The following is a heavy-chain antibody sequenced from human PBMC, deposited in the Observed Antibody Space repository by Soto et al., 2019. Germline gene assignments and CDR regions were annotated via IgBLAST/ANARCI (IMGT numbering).Heavy chain of an antibody. CDR2: ISYDGSNK. CDR3: ARQWLVSFWVLDY. V-gene: IGHV3-30-3*01. D-gene: IGHD6-19*01. J-gene: IGHJ4*02. Sequence: HPGGSLRLSCAASGFTFSSYAMHWVRQAPGKGLEWVAVISYDGSNKYYADSVKGRFTISRDNSKNTLYLQMNSLRAEDTAVYYCARQWLVSFWVLDYWGQGTLVTVSS. CDR1: GFTFSSYA.